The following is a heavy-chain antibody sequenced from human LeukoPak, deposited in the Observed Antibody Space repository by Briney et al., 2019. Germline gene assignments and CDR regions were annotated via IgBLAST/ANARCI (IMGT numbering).Heavy chain of an antibody. V-gene: IGHV4-59*08. CDR2: IYYSGST. Sequence: SETLSLTCTVSGGSISSYYWSWIRQPPGKGLEWIGYIYYSGSTNYNPSLKSRVTISIDTSKNQFSLKLSSVTAADTAVYYCARIPRSIAAAGYYYYGMDVWGQGTTVTVSS. CDR1: GGSISSYY. J-gene: IGHJ6*02. D-gene: IGHD6-13*01. CDR3: ARIPRSIAAAGYYYYGMDV.